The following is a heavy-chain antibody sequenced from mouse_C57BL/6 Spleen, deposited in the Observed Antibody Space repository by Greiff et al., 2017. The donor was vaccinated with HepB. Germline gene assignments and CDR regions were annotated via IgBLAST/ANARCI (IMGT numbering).Heavy chain of an antibody. CDR1: GFTFSSYA. J-gene: IGHJ4*01. CDR3: TRDRESATGKGPYYYAMDY. V-gene: IGHV5-9-1*02. D-gene: IGHD4-1*02. Sequence: EVKVVESGEGLVKPGGSLKLSCAASGFTFSSYAMSWVRQTPEKRLEWVAYISSGGDYIYYADTVKGRFTISRDNARNTLYLQMSSLKSEDTAMYYCTRDRESATGKGPYYYAMDYWGQGTSVTVSS. CDR2: ISSGGDYI.